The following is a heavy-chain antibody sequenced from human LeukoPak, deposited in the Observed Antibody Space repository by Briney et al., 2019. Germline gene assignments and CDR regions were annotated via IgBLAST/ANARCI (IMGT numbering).Heavy chain of an antibody. CDR2: NKYDGSES. CDR1: GFTLSGHW. Sequence: GGSLRLACAASGFTLSGHWMHWFRQPPGKGLAWVSRNKYDGSESYYADSVKGRFTISRDNAKNSLYLQMNSLRAEDTAVYYCARAGYYYYYGMDVWGQGTTVTVSS. CDR3: ARAGYYYYYGMDV. J-gene: IGHJ6*02. V-gene: IGHV3-74*01.